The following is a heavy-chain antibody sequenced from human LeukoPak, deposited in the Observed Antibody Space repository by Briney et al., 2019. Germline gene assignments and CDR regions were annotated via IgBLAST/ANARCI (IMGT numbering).Heavy chain of an antibody. CDR2: INPSGGST. V-gene: IGHV1-46*01. J-gene: IGHJ4*02. Sequence: ASVKVSCKASGYTFTSYYMHWVLQAPGHGLEWMGIINPSGGSTSYAQKFQGRVTMTRDTSTSTVYMELSSLRSEDTAVYYCAREPRRISIFGVVDYWGQGTLVTVSS. CDR1: GYTFTSYY. CDR3: AREPRRISIFGVVDY. D-gene: IGHD3-3*01.